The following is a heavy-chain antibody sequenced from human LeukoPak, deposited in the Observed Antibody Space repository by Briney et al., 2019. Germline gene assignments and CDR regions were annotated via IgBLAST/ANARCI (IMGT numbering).Heavy chain of an antibody. CDR1: GFTFSSYA. D-gene: IGHD5-18*01. CDR3: ASGATAMANSGFDY. V-gene: IGHV3-30*01. J-gene: IGHJ4*02. CDR2: ISYDGSNK. Sequence: GGSLRLSCAASGFTFSSYAMHWVRQAPGKGLEWVAVISYDGSNKYYADSVKGRFTISRDNSKNTLYLQTNSLRAEDTAAYYCASGATAMANSGFDYWGQGTLVTVSS.